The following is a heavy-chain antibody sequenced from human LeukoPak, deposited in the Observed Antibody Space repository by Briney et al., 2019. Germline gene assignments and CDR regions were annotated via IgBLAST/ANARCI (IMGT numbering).Heavy chain of an antibody. D-gene: IGHD5-18*01. J-gene: IGHJ3*02. CDR1: GYSIHSGYY. CDR3: ARDGGARGYSFIRGQNAFDI. V-gene: IGHV4-38-2*02. Sequence: SETLSRTCIVSGYSIHSGYYWGWVRQPPGKGLEWIGSIYHSGSTYYNPSLKSRVTISVDTSKNQFSLNLGSVTAEDTAVYYCARDGGARGYSFIRGQNAFDIWGQGTMVTVSS. CDR2: IYHSGST.